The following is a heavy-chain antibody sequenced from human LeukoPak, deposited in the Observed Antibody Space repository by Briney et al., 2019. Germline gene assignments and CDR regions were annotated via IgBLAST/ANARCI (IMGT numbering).Heavy chain of an antibody. Sequence: GGSLRLSCAATGFTFSDFAMSWVRQSPGTGLEWVSSITTTAESTYYADSVKGRFTISRDNSGSTLHLQMNSLRIEDSAVYYCAKRLSRVYFGKLIFDYWGQGALVTVSS. D-gene: IGHD3-9*01. CDR2: ITTTAEST. J-gene: IGHJ4*02. CDR1: GFTFSDFA. V-gene: IGHV3-23*01. CDR3: AKRLSRVYFGKLIFDY.